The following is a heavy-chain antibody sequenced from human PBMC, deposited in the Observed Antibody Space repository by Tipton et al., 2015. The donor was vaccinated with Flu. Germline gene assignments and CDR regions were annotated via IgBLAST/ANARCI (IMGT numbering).Heavy chain of an antibody. CDR2: ISSTSGTI. Sequence: AASGFTFSDYYMSWIRQAPGKGLEWISFISSTSGTIHYADSVKGRFIISRDNDKNSLYLQMNRVRVDDTAVYYCARSGPGYFIYWGQGALVNVSS. V-gene: IGHV3-11*01. CDR3: ARSGPGYFIY. J-gene: IGHJ4*02. CDR1: GFTFSDYY. D-gene: IGHD3-9*01.